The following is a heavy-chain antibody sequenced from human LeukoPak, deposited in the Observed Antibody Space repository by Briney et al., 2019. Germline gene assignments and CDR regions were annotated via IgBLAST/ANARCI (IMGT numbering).Heavy chain of an antibody. CDR1: GGSISSYY. D-gene: IGHD2-15*01. CDR2: IYYSGST. V-gene: IGHV4-39*07. J-gene: IGHJ4*02. CDR3: ASAPDASSLIDIVVVVAATRVYFDY. Sequence: SETLSLTCTVSGGSISSYYWGWIRQPPGKGLEWIGSIYYSGSTYYNPSLKSRVTISVDTSKNQFSLKLSSVTAADTAVYYCASAPDASSLIDIVVVVAATRVYFDYWGQGTLVTVSS.